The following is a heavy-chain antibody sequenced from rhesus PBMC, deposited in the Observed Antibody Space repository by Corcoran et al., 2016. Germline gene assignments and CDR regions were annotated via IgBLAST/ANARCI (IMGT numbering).Heavy chain of an antibody. Sequence: EVQLVQSGAEVKRPGESLRISCKTSGYSFTGSWISWVRQMPGKGLEWMGSIYPGASDPRYNPPFQGHVPIPADKSISTTYLQWSSLKASDTATYYCAKVRGIDLDRHNRFDVWGPGVLVTVSS. CDR3: AKVRGIDLDRHNRFDV. D-gene: IGHD3-3*01. J-gene: IGHJ5-1*01. V-gene: IGHV5-43*01. CDR1: GYSFTGSW. CDR2: IYPGASDP.